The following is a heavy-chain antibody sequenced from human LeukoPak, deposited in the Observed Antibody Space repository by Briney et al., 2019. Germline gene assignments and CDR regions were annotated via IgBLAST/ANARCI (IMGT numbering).Heavy chain of an antibody. Sequence: SETLSLTCTVSGDSISSFYWTWIRQPAGKGLEWIGHIYYSGSTNYSPSLKSRVTISVDTSKSQFSLKLSSVTAADTAVYYCARLSSLANIAARGRTWLDPWGQGSLVTVSS. CDR3: ARLSSLANIAARGRTWLDP. J-gene: IGHJ5*02. D-gene: IGHD6-6*01. V-gene: IGHV4-59*01. CDR1: GDSISSFY. CDR2: IYYSGST.